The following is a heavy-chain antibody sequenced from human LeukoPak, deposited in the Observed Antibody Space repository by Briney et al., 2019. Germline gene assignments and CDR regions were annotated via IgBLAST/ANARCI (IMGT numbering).Heavy chain of an antibody. V-gene: IGHV4-39*07. J-gene: IGHJ4*02. CDR3: ARYSSSWYVYYFDY. D-gene: IGHD6-13*01. CDR1: GGSISSSSYY. CDR2: IYYSGST. Sequence: PSETLSLTCTVSGGSISSSSYYWGWIRQPPGKGLEWIGSIYYSGSTYYNPSLKSRVTISVDTSKNQFSLKLSSVTAADTAVYYCARYSSSWYVYYFDYWGQGALVTVSS.